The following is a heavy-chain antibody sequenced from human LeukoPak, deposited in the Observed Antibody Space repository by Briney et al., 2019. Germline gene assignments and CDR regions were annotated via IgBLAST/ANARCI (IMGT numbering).Heavy chain of an antibody. CDR1: GGSISSGGYY. D-gene: IGHD3-22*01. CDR2: IYYSGST. V-gene: IGHV4-31*01. CDR3: ARERKDYYDSIGVDY. Sequence: SETLSLTCTVSGGSISSGGYYWSWIRQHPGKGLEWIGYIYYSGSTYYNPSLKSQVTISVDTSKNQFSLKLSSVTAADTAVYYCARERKDYYDSIGVDYWGQGTLVTVSS. J-gene: IGHJ4*02.